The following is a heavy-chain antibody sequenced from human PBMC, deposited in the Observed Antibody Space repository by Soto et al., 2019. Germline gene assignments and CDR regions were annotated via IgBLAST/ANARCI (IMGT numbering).Heavy chain of an antibody. CDR1: GGTFSSYA. CDR3: AREGLRYFDWLLPDPSHWFDP. V-gene: IGHV1-69*13. Sequence: SVKVSCKASGGTFSSYAISWVRQAPGQGLEWMGGIIPIFGTANYAQKFQGRVTITADESTSTAYMELSSLRSEDTAVYYCAREGLRYFDWLLPDPSHWFDPWGQGTLVTVSS. D-gene: IGHD3-9*01. CDR2: IIPIFGTA. J-gene: IGHJ5*02.